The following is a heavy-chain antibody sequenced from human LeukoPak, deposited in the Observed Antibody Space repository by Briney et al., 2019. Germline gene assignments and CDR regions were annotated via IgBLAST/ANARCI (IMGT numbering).Heavy chain of an antibody. Sequence: PGGSLRLSCAASGFTFSSYAMHWVRQAPGKGLEWVAVISYDGSNKYYADSVKGRFTISRDNSKNTLYLQMNSLRAEDTAVYYCARAPPYYYYYGMDVWGQGTTVTVSS. J-gene: IGHJ6*02. CDR3: ARAPPYYYYYGMDV. V-gene: IGHV3-30-3*01. CDR1: GFTFSSYA. CDR2: ISYDGSNK.